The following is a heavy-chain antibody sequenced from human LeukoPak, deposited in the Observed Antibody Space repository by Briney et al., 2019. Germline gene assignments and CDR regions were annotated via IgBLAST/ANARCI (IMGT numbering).Heavy chain of an antibody. CDR2: INHSGST. D-gene: IGHD3-10*01. CDR1: GGSFSGYY. CDR3: ARVRYYGSGSYYIIMYYFDY. Sequence: PSETLSLTCAAYGGSFSGYYWSWIRQPPGKGLEWIGEINHSGSTNYNPSLKSRVTISVDTSKNQFSLKLSSVTAVDTAVYYCARVRYYGSGSYYIIMYYFDYWGQGTLVTVSS. J-gene: IGHJ4*02. V-gene: IGHV4-34*01.